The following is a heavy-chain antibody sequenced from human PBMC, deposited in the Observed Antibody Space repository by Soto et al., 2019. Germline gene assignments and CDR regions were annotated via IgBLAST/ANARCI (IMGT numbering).Heavy chain of an antibody. D-gene: IGHD3-9*01. CDR3: AREAYDILTGYYADYYYYGMDV. CDR1: GFTFSSYS. Sequence: GGSLRLSCAASGFTFSSYSMNWVRQAPGKGLEWVSSISSSSSYIYYADSVKGRFTISRDNAKNSLYLQMNSLRAEDTAVYYCAREAYDILTGYYADYYYYGMDVWGQGTTVTVSS. V-gene: IGHV3-21*01. J-gene: IGHJ6*02. CDR2: ISSSSSYI.